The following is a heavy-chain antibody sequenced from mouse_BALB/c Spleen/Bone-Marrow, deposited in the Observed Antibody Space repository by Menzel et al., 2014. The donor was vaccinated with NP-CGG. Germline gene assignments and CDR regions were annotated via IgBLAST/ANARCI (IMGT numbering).Heavy chain of an antibody. CDR3: ARSGSSSGYFDY. CDR2: ISSGSSTV. Sequence: EVQLVESGGGLVQPGGSRKLSCAASGFTFSSFGMHWVRQAPEKGLEWVAYISSGSSTVYYADKVMGRFTISRDNPKNTLFLQMTSLRSEDTAMYYCARSGSSSGYFDYWGQDTTLTVSS. J-gene: IGHJ2*01. CDR1: GFTFSSFG. V-gene: IGHV5-17*02. D-gene: IGHD1-1*01.